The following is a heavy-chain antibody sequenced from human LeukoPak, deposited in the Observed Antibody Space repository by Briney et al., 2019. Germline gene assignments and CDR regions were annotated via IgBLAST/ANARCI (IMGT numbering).Heavy chain of an antibody. CDR2: IYYSGST. J-gene: IGHJ3*02. V-gene: IGHV4-59*08. D-gene: IGHD3-22*01. CDR1: GGSISSYY. CDR3: ARHYYDSGAYINAFNI. Sequence: PSETLSLTCIVSGGSISSYYWSWIRQPPGKGLEWIGYIYYSGSTSYNPSLKSRVTISVDTSKNQFSLKLSSVTAADTAVYYCARHYYDSGAYINAFNIWGQGTMVTVSS.